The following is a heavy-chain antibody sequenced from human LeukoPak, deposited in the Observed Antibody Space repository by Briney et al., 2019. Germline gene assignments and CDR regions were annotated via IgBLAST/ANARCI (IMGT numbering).Heavy chain of an antibody. CDR1: GYTFTGHY. D-gene: IGHD1-14*01. Sequence: GASVKVSCKAYGYTFTGHYMHWVRQAPGQGLEWMGWINPTSGDTYSAQKFQGRVTMTTDTSISTAYMELSRLRSDDTAVYYCARLITDDAFDIWGQGTMVTVSS. V-gene: IGHV1-2*02. J-gene: IGHJ3*02. CDR2: INPTSGDT. CDR3: ARLITDDAFDI.